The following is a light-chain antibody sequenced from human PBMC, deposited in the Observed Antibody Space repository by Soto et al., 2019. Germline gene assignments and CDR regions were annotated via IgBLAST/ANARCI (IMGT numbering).Light chain of an antibody. V-gene: IGKV3-15*01. J-gene: IGKJ1*01. CDR3: QHYNNWPPWT. CDR2: GAS. CDR1: QSVSSN. Sequence: EIVMTQSQATLSVSPGERATVSCRASQSVSSNLAWYQQKPGQAPRLLIYGASIRATGIPARFSGSGSGTEFTLTISTLQSEDFAIYYCQHYNNWPPWTFGQGTKVDI.